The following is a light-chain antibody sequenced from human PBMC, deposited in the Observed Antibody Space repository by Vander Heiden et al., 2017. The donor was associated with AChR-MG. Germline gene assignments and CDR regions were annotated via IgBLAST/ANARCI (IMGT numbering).Light chain of an antibody. CDR3: QVWDTSTDHPV. Sequence: SYVLTQPPSVSVAPGKTARITCGGTNIGSKSVHWYQQKPGQAPVAVIYHDSDRPSGIPERFSGSNSGNTAILTISRVEAGDEADYYYQVWDTSTDHPVFGGGTKLTVL. CDR2: HDS. CDR1: NIGSKS. V-gene: IGLV3-21*04. J-gene: IGLJ2*01.